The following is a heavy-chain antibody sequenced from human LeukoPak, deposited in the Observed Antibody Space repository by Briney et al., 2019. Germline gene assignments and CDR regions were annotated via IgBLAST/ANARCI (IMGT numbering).Heavy chain of an antibody. Sequence: GGSLRLSCAASGFSFSSHLMHWVRQAQGTGLVWVSSVKSDGTATNYADSVKGRFTISRDNAKNTLYLQMNSLRVEDTAVYYCVRKFATGDWGQGTLVTVSS. D-gene: IGHD1-14*01. CDR2: VKSDGTAT. CDR3: VRKFATGD. V-gene: IGHV3-74*01. CDR1: GFSFSSHL. J-gene: IGHJ4*02.